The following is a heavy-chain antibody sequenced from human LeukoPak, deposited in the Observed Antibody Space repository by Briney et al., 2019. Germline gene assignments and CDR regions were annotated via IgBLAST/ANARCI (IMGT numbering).Heavy chain of an antibody. Sequence: SETLSLTCAVYGGSFSGYHWSWIRQPPGKGLEWIGEINHSGSTNYNPSLKSRVTISVDTSKNQFSLKLSSVTAADTAVYYCASSGRFRPPVYWGQGTLVTVSS. CDR2: INHSGST. J-gene: IGHJ4*02. V-gene: IGHV4-34*01. D-gene: IGHD3-10*01. CDR1: GGSFSGYH. CDR3: ASSGRFRPPVY.